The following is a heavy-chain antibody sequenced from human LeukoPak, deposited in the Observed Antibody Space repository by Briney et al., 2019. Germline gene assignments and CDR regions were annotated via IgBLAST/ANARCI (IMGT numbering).Heavy chain of an antibody. CDR2: IQNSATT. Sequence: SETLSLTCTVSGGSVNSGSYFWSWFRQPPGKRLEWIGYIQNSATTNYNPSLESRVAIFVDSSKDQFPLRVTSVTAADTAVYYCATDYSNFYGMDVWGQGTTVTVSS. D-gene: IGHD4-11*01. V-gene: IGHV4-61*01. CDR1: GGSVNSGSYF. CDR3: ATDYSNFYGMDV. J-gene: IGHJ6*02.